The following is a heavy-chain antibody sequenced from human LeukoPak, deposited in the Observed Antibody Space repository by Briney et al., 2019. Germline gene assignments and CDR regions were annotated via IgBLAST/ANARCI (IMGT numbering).Heavy chain of an antibody. J-gene: IGHJ4*02. CDR1: GYTFTGYY. D-gene: IGHD3-10*01. CDR3: ARTEYYYGSGSSIDY. V-gene: IGHV1-2*02. CDR2: INPNSGGT. Sequence: GASAKVSCKASGYTFTGYYMHWVRQAPGQGLEWMGWINPNSGGTNYAQKFQGRVTMTRDTSISTAYMELSRLRSDDTAVYYCARTEYYYGSGSSIDYWGQGTLVTVSS.